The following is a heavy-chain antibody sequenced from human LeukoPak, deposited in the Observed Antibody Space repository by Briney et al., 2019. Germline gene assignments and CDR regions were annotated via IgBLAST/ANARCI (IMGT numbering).Heavy chain of an antibody. CDR2: ITSKPNSYAT. V-gene: IGHV3-73*01. J-gene: IGHJ4*02. D-gene: IGHD1-26*01. Sequence: PGGSLRLSCAASGFTFSGSVMHWVRQASGKGLEWVGRITSKPNSYATVYAASVKGRFTISRDDSKNTLYLQMNGLKTEDTAVYYCTTESGGGPRYWGQGTLVTASS. CDR3: TTESGGGPRY. CDR1: GFTFSGSV.